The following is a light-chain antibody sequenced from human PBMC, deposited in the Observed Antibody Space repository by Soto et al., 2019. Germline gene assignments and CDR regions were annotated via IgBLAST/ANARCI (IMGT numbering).Light chain of an antibody. CDR1: QTLLKSNGRTY. V-gene: IGKV2D-29*01. CDR2: EAF. Sequence: LVLTQTPPSLSVTPGQPASISCKSSQTLLKSNGRTYLSWYFQKAGQPPQLLIFEAFNRFSGVPDRFTGSGLGTDYTLNVSRVEADDIGFYSCMQSLTSPITFGQGTRLDIK. J-gene: IGKJ5*01. CDR3: MQSLTSPIT.